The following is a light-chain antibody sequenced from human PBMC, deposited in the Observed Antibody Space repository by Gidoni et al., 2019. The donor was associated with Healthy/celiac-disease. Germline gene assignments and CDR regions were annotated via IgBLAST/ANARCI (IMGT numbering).Light chain of an antibody. CDR3: MQATHFGLT. V-gene: IGKV2-24*01. CDR1: QRRVHSDGTTY. J-gene: IGKJ4*01. Sequence: DIVMTQTPLSSPVTLGQPTSIPCRSSQRRVHSDGTTYLSWRQQEPGQPPRLLIYKISIRFSRVPDRFCSSGGGAAFSLKISSVEAEDVGVYYCMQATHFGLTFGGGTKVEIK. CDR2: KIS.